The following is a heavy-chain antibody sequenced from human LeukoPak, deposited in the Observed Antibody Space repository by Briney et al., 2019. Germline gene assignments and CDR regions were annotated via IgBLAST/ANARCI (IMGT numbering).Heavy chain of an antibody. CDR1: GFTFSSYA. D-gene: IGHD5-12*01. CDR3: ASHSEEMATNHFDY. V-gene: IGHV3-23*01. Sequence: GGSLRLSCAASGFTFSSYAMSWVRQAPGKGLEWVSAISGSGGSTYYADSVKGRFTISRDNAKNSLYLQMNSLRAEDTAVYYCASHSEEMATNHFDYWGQGTLVTVSS. CDR2: ISGSGGST. J-gene: IGHJ4*02.